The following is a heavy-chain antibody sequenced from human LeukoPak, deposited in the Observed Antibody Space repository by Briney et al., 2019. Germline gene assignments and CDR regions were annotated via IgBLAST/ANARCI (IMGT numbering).Heavy chain of an antibody. CDR2: IYTSGST. V-gene: IGHV4-4*07. CDR3: ARLTGTREKNAFDI. CDR1: GGSISSYY. D-gene: IGHD7-27*01. J-gene: IGHJ3*02. Sequence: SETLSLTCTVSGGSISSYYWSWIRQPAGKGLEWIGRIYTSGSTNYNPSLKSRVTMSVDTSKNQFSQKLSSVTAADTAVYYCARLTGTREKNAFDIWGQGTMVTVSS.